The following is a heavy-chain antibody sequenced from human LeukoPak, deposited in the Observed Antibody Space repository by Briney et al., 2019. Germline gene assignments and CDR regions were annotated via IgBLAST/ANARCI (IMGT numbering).Heavy chain of an antibody. D-gene: IGHD3-10*01. J-gene: IGHJ4*02. CDR3: ARTGPYYYGSGSYYRFDY. V-gene: IGHV1-8*01. CDR2: MNPNSGNT. Sequence: ASVKVSCKASGYTFTSYDINWVRQATGQGLEWMGWMNPNSGNTGYAQKFQGRVTMTRNTSISTAYMELSSLRSEDTAVYYCARTGPYYYGSGSYYRFDYWGQGTLVTVSS. CDR1: GYTFTSYD.